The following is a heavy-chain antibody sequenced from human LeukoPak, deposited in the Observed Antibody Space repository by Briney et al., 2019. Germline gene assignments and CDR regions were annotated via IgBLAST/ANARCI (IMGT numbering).Heavy chain of an antibody. V-gene: IGHV3-30*02. CDR1: GFIFSSYG. Sequence: GGSLRLSCAASGFIFSSYGMHWVRQAPGKGLEWVTFIRYDGTNKYYADSVKGRFTISRDNSRNTLYLQMNSLTAEDTAVYYCAKVGSGWYGVECWGQGTLVTVSS. J-gene: IGHJ4*02. CDR3: AKVGSGWYGVEC. D-gene: IGHD6-19*01. CDR2: IRYDGTNK.